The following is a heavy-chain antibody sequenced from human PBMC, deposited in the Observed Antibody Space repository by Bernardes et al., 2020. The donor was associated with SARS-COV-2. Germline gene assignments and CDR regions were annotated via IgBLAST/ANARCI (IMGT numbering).Heavy chain of an antibody. D-gene: IGHD4-17*01. J-gene: IGHJ4*02. CDR2: ISSSSSYI. CDR1: GFTFSSNS. V-gene: IGHV3-21*01. CDR3: ARVLYGDYGTTDS. Sequence: GGSLRLSCAASGFTFSSNSMNWVRQAPGKGLEWVSSISSSSSYIYYEDSVKGRFTISRDNAKNSLYLQMNSLRAEDTAVYYCARVLYGDYGTTDSWGQGTLVTVSS.